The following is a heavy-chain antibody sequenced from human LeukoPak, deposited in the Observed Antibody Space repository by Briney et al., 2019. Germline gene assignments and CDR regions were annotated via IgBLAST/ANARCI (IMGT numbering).Heavy chain of an antibody. D-gene: IGHD3-10*01. CDR3: ARVRGSGNYAYADY. CDR1: GFSFSDEY. Sequence: GGSLRLSCVVSGFSFSDEYMSWIRQAPGKGLEWVSYISSGGDKRLYADSVKGRFTISRDDAKNSLYLQMNSLRVEDTAIYYCARVRGSGNYAYADYRGQGTLVTVSS. CDR2: ISSGGDKR. V-gene: IGHV3-11*01. J-gene: IGHJ4*02.